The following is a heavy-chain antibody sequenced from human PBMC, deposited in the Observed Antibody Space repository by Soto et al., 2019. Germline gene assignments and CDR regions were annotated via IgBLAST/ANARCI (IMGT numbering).Heavy chain of an antibody. CDR2: IYYSGST. CDR3: VRSPIMTTVTREDY. Sequence: QVQLQESGPGLVKPSQTLSLICTVSGGSISSGGYYWSWIRQHPGKGLEWIGYIYYSGSTYYNPSLKSRVTISVDTSKNQFSLKLSSVTAADTAVYYCVRSPIMTTVTREDYWGQGTLVTVSS. D-gene: IGHD4-17*01. CDR1: GGSISSGGYY. J-gene: IGHJ4*02. V-gene: IGHV4-31*03.